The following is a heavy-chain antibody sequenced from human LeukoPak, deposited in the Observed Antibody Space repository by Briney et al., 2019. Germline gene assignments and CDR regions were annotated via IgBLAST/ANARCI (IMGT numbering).Heavy chain of an antibody. CDR3: AREDHAVYNY. D-gene: IGHD2-8*01. J-gene: IGHJ4*02. Sequence: GGSLRLSCAASGFTFSAYWMMWVRQAPGKGLEWVANIKQDGTEKYSVDSVRGRFTISRDNAKNSLYLQMNSLRAEDTAVYYCAREDHAVYNYWGQGTLVTVSS. V-gene: IGHV3-7*01. CDR2: IKQDGTEK. CDR1: GFTFSAYW.